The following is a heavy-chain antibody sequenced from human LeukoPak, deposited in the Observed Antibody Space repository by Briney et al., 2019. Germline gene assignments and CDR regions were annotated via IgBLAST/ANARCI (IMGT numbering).Heavy chain of an antibody. J-gene: IGHJ6*02. CDR2: IYYSGTS. V-gene: IGHV4-59*13. CDR3: ARGRSNYYGMDV. Sequence: NPSETLSLTCTVSGGPISGNYWCWIRQPPGTGLEWIGYIYYSGTSNYNPSLKSRVTISVDTSKNLFSLKVSSVTAADTAVYYCARGRSNYYGMDVWGQGTTVTVSS. CDR1: GGPISGNY. D-gene: IGHD1-26*01.